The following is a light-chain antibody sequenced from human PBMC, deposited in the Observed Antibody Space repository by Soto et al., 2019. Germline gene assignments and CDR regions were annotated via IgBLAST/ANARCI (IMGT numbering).Light chain of an antibody. J-gene: IGKJ1*01. CDR1: QSVSSSF. CDR2: GAS. Sequence: ELVLTQSPGTLSLSPGERATLSCRASQSVSSSFLAWYQQIPGQAPRVLIYGASSSSTGIPDRFSGSGSGTDVPLTISRLEPEDFEVYYCQQYGSSPRTFGQGTKVEIK. CDR3: QQYGSSPRT. V-gene: IGKV3-20*01.